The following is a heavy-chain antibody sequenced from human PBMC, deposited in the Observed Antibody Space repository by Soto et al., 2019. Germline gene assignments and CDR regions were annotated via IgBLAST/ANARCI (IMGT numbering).Heavy chain of an antibody. J-gene: IGHJ4*02. CDR2: IISMSGKA. Sequence: QVQLVPPGAEVKKPGSSVKVSCKASGGTFSRYAICWVRQAPRQGLEWMGGIISMSGKANYAQKVQGRVTITADESTSTVYMELRSLISEDTAVYYCARDGTIYDTSGDYYLYWGQGPLVTVSS. D-gene: IGHD3-22*01. CDR3: ARDGTIYDTSGDYYLY. CDR1: GGTFSRYA. V-gene: IGHV1-69*01.